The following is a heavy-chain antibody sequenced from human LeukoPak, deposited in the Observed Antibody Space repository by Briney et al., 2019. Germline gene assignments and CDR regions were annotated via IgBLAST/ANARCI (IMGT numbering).Heavy chain of an antibody. CDR3: ATTSPGMIWFGEWLFRNKKLNNYYMDV. CDR1: GYTLTELS. D-gene: IGHD3-10*01. Sequence: ASVKVSCKVSGYTLTELSMHWVRQAPGKGLEWMGGFDPEDGETIYAQKFQGRVTMTEDTSTDTAYMGLSSLRSEDTAVYYCATTSPGMIWFGEWLFRNKKLNNYYMDVWGKGTTVTVSS. V-gene: IGHV1-24*01. J-gene: IGHJ6*03. CDR2: FDPEDGET.